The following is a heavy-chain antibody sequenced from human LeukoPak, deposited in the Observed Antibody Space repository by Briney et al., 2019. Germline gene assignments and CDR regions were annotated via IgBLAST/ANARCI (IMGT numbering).Heavy chain of an antibody. J-gene: IGHJ6*02. V-gene: IGHV3-74*01. CDR3: ARVRVVAGTIGYGMDV. CDR1: GFTFSSYW. D-gene: IGHD6-19*01. CDR2: INSDGSST. Sequence: PGGSLRLSCAASGFTFSSYWMHWVRQVPGKGLVWVPRINSDGSSTGYADSVKGRFTISRDNAKNTLYLQMNSLRAEDTAMYYCARVRVVAGTIGYGMDVWGQGTTVTVS.